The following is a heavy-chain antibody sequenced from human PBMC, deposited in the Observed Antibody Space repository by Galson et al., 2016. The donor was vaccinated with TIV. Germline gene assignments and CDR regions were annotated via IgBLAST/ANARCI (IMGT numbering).Heavy chain of an antibody. CDR2: ISYDGRIE. J-gene: IGHJ4*02. CDR1: GFTFSNYP. D-gene: IGHD2-21*01. CDR3: ARDAVIGTPDYFDY. V-gene: IGHV3-30*01. Sequence: SLRLSCAASGFTFSNYPMHWVRQTPGKGLEWVAVISYDGRIEDYADFVKGRFTISRDDSRNTLYLQMNSLRTEDTAIYYCARDAVIGTPDYFDYWGQGTLVTVSS.